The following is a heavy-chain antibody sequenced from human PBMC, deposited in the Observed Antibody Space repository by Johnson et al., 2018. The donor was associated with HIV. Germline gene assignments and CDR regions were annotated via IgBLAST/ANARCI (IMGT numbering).Heavy chain of an antibody. D-gene: IGHD3-3*01. V-gene: IGHV3-30*03. J-gene: IGHJ3*02. CDR3: ARMEYYDFWSAPGAFDI. Sequence: QVQLVEFGGGVVQPGRSLRLSCVGSGFTFSSFGMHWVRQAPGKGLEWVALISYDGNKKYYVDSVKGRFTISRDNSKNTLYLQMSSLRAEDTAMYYCARMEYYDFWSAPGAFDIWGQGTMVTVSS. CDR2: ISYDGNKK. CDR1: GFTFSSFG.